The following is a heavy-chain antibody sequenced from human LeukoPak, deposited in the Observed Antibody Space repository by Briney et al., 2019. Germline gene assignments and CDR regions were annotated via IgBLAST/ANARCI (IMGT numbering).Heavy chain of an antibody. Sequence: SETLSLTCTVSGGSITSTSYYWTWIRQPPGKGLEWTGYIYYSGSTNYNPSLKSRVSISVDTSKNQFSLNLSSVTAADTAVYYCARGSTNSGWHPDAFDIWGQGTMVTVSS. D-gene: IGHD5-12*01. CDR1: GGSITSTSYY. CDR3: ARGSTNSGWHPDAFDI. CDR2: IYYSGST. J-gene: IGHJ3*02. V-gene: IGHV4-61*01.